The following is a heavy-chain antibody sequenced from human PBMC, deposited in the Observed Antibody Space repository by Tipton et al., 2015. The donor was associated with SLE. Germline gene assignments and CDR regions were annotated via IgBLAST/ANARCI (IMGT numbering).Heavy chain of an antibody. CDR2: IYPGDSDT. J-gene: IGHJ4*02. CDR3: ARGTLAATSRFAY. CDR1: GHTFSSYW. Sequence: QLVQSGVEVKKPGESLKISCQGSGHTFSSYWIAWVRQMPGKGLEWMGIIYPGDSDTRYSPSFEGHVIISADKSSSTAHLQWSSLKTSDTAMYYCARGTLAATSRFAYWGQGTLVTVSS. D-gene: IGHD5-12*01. V-gene: IGHV5-51*03.